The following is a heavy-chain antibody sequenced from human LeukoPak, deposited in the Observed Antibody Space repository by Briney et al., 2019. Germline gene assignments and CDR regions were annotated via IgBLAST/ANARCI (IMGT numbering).Heavy chain of an antibody. J-gene: IGHJ4*02. V-gene: IGHV4-59*01. CDR2: IYYSGST. D-gene: IGHD5-24*01. CDR3: ARERWPGKFDY. CDR1: GGSISSYY. Sequence: SETLSLTCTVPGGSISSYYWSWIRQPPGKGLEWIGYIYYSGSTNYNPSLKSRVTISVDTSKNQFSLKLSSVTAADTAVYYCARERWPGKFDYWGQGTLVTVSS.